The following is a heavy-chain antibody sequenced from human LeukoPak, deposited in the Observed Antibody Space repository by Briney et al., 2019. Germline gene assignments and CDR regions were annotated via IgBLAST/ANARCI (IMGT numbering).Heavy chain of an antibody. CDR2: IYTSGST. J-gene: IGHJ4*02. CDR3: ARVAVGKGYPFDY. D-gene: IGHD2-15*01. V-gene: IGHV4-4*07. Sequence: SETLSLTCTVSGDSFRNYYWSWIRQPAGKGLEWIGRIYTSGSTNYNPSLKSRVTMSVDTSKNQFSLNLNSVTAADTAVYYCARVAVGKGYPFDYWGQGTLVTVSS. CDR1: GDSFRNYY.